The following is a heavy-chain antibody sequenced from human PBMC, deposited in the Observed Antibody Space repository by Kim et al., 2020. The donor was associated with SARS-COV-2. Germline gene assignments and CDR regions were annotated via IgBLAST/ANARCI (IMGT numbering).Heavy chain of an antibody. D-gene: IGHD2-15*01. Sequence: SETLSLTCAVSDYSISTANWWGWIRQPPGKGLEWIGYIYYSGITHYNPSLKSRVTMSVDTSKNQFSLMLSSVTAVDTAVYYCARLIPPAWFDLWGQGTLVTVSS. J-gene: IGHJ5*02. CDR1: DYSISTANW. CDR3: ARLIPPAWFDL. CDR2: IYYSGIT. V-gene: IGHV4-28*01.